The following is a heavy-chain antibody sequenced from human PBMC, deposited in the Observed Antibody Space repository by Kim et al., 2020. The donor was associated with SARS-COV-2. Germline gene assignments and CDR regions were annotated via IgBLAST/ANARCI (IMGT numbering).Heavy chain of an antibody. V-gene: IGHV1-69*01. CDR3: ARGSVIAVAGTGFYFDY. J-gene: IGHJ4*02. Sequence: FQGRVTITADESTSTAYMGLSSLRSEDTAVYYCARGSVIAVAGTGFYFDYWGQGTLVTVSS. D-gene: IGHD6-19*01.